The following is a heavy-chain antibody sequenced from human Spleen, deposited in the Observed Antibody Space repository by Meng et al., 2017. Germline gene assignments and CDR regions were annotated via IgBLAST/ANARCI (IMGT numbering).Heavy chain of an antibody. D-gene: IGHD3-10*01. V-gene: IGHV3-11*01. Sequence: GQRVDLGGGLAKPGGSLGLSCAGSGFTFSDYYMSWIRQAPGKGLEWVSYISDSGTTINYADSVKGRFTISRDNAKNSLYLQMNSLRAEDTAVYYCASGVGSGTTPVDYWGQGTLVTVFS. CDR2: ISDSGTTI. CDR3: ASGVGSGTTPVDY. CDR1: GFTFSDYY. J-gene: IGHJ4*02.